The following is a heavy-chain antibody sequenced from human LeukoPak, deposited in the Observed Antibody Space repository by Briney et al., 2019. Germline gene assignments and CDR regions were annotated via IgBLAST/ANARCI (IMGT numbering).Heavy chain of an antibody. CDR3: ARLEDSSPFYYYMDV. D-gene: IGHD6-13*01. CDR1: GYSISSGYY. Sequence: PSETLSLTCAVSGYSISSGYYWGWIRPPPGKGLEWIGSIYHSGSTYYNPSLKSRVTISVGTSKNQFSLKLSSVTAADTAVYYCARLEDSSPFYYYMDVWGKGTTVTVSS. J-gene: IGHJ6*03. CDR2: IYHSGST. V-gene: IGHV4-38-2*01.